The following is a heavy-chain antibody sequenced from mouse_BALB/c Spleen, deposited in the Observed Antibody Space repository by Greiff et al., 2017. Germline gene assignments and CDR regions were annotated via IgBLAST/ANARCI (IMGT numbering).Heavy chain of an antibody. CDR1: GFNIKDYY. V-gene: IGHV14-4*02. CDR2: IDPENGDT. J-gene: IGHJ3*01. Sequence: VQLKESGAELVRSGASVKLSCTASGFNIKDYYMHWVKQRPEQGLEWIGWIDPENGDTEYAPKFQGKATMTADTSSNTAYLQLSSLTSEDTAVYYCNRGAWFAYWGQGTLVTVSA. CDR3: NRGAWFAY.